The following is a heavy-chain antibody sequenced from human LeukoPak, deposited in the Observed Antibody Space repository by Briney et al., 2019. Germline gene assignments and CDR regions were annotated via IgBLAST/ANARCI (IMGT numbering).Heavy chain of an antibody. V-gene: IGHV4-31*03. CDR1: GGSISSGGYY. Sequence: SETLSLTYTVSGGSISSGGYYWSWIRQHPGKGLEWIGYIYYSGCTYYNPSLKSRVTISVDTSKNQFSLKLSSVTAADTAVYYCARDLGGSGSYPYFDYWGQGTLVTVSS. CDR3: ARDLGGSGSYPYFDY. CDR2: IYYSGCT. D-gene: IGHD3-10*01. J-gene: IGHJ4*02.